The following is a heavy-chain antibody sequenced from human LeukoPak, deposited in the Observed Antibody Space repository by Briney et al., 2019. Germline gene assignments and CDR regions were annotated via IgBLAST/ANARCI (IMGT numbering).Heavy chain of an antibody. CDR2: ISGSGGST. V-gene: IGHV3-23*01. J-gene: IGHJ4*02. D-gene: IGHD2-2*01. CDR3: AKGPIVVVPAADDY. CDR1: GFIFSGSG. Sequence: GGSLRLSCGASGFIFSGSGMHWVRQAPGKGLEWVSAISGSGGSTYYADSVKGRFTISRDNSENTLYLQMNSLRAEDTAVYYCAKGPIVVVPAADDYWGQGTLVTVSS.